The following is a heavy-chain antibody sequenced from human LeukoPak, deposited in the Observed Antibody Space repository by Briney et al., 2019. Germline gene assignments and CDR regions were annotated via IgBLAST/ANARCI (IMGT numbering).Heavy chain of an antibody. CDR1: GYTFTSYG. V-gene: IGHV1-18*01. CDR3: ARVLPYSYGLDYYYYYGMDV. D-gene: IGHD5-18*01. J-gene: IGHJ6*02. CDR2: ISAYNGNT. Sequence: ASVKVSCKASGYTFTSYGISWVRQAPGQGLEWMGWISAYNGNTNYAQNLQGRVTMTTDTSTSTAYMELRSLRSDDTAVYYCARVLPYSYGLDYYYYYGMDVWGQGTTVTVSS.